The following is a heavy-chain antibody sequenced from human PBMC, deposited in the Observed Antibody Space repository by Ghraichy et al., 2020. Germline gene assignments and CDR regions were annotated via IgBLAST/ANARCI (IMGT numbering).Heavy chain of an antibody. V-gene: IGHV4-4*08. J-gene: IGHJ4*02. D-gene: IGHD4-11*01. CDR2: IYNSGST. CDR3: ARSDYSGFREFDY. Sequence: SETLSLTCAVSGGSISPYYWSWIRQPPGKGLEWIGYIYNSGSTNYNPSLQSRVTMSIDSSKYQFSLRLSSVTAADTAVYYCARSDYSGFREFDYWGQGILITVSS. CDR1: GGSISPYY.